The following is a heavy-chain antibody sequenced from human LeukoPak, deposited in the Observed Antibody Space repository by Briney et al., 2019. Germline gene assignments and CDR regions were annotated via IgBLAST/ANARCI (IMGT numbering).Heavy chain of an antibody. CDR3: AKGGGEYYYDSSGYYSRRAFDI. CDR1: GFTFSSYG. V-gene: IGHV3-23*01. CDR2: ISGSGGST. J-gene: IGHJ3*02. D-gene: IGHD3-22*01. Sequence: GGSLRLSCAASGFTFSSYGMSWVRQAPGKGLEWGSAISGSGGSTNYADSVKGRFNFSRDNTKNTLYLEMNSLRDEERVVYYCAKGGGEYYYDSSGYYSRRAFDIWGQGTMVTVSS.